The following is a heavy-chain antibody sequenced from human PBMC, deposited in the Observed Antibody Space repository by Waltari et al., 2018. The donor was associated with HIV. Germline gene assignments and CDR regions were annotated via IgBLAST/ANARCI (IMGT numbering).Heavy chain of an antibody. CDR2: ISSNGGST. V-gene: IGHV3-64*01. CDR1: GFTFSSYA. D-gene: IGHD1-26*01. Sequence: EVQLVESGGGLVQPGGSLRLSCAASGFTFSSYAMHWVRQAPGKGLEYVSAISSNGGSTYYANSVKGRFTISRDNSKNTLYLQMGSLRAEDMAVYYCARERGIVGATVWFDPWGQGTLVTVSS. J-gene: IGHJ5*02. CDR3: ARERGIVGATVWFDP.